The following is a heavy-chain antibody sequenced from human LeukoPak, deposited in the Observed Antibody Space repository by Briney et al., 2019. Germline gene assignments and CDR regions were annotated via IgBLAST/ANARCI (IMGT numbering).Heavy chain of an antibody. CDR3: AREDSSGYSFDY. V-gene: IGHV1-18*01. D-gene: IGHD3-22*01. CDR2: ISAYNGNT. CDR1: GYTFTSYG. Sequence: ASVKVSCKASGYTFTSYGISWVRQAPGQGLEWMGWISAYNGNTNYAQKLQGRVTTTTDTSTSTAYMELRSLRSDDTAVYYCAREDSSGYSFDYWGQGTLVTVSS. J-gene: IGHJ4*02.